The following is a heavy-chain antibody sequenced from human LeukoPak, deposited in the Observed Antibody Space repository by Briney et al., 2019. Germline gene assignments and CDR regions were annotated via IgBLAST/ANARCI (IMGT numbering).Heavy chain of an antibody. J-gene: IGHJ6*03. D-gene: IGHD6-19*01. CDR2: INHSGST. V-gene: IGHV4-34*01. CDR3: ARGATLLIPGYSSGWYGGNYYCYMDV. Sequence: SETLSLTCAVYGGSFSGYYWSWIRQPPGKGLEWIGEINHSGSTNYNPSLKSRVAISVDTSKNQFSLKLSSVTGADTAVYYCARGATLLIPGYSSGWYGGNYYCYMDVWGKGTTVTVSS. CDR1: GGSFSGYY.